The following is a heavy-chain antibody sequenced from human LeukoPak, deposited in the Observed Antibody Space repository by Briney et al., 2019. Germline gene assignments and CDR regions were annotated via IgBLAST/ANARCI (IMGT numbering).Heavy chain of an antibody. J-gene: IGHJ4*02. V-gene: IGHV3-30*02. CDR3: AKEVGTRWSRGYYFDY. CDR2: IQYDGSIM. Sequence: PGGSLRLSCAASGFTFGSHGMHWVRQAPGKGLEWVAFIQYDGSIMLYADSVKGRFTVSRDNSKNTLYLQMNSLRAEDTAVYYCAKEVGTRWSRGYYFDYWGQGTLVTVSS. CDR1: GFTFGSHG. D-gene: IGHD2-15*01.